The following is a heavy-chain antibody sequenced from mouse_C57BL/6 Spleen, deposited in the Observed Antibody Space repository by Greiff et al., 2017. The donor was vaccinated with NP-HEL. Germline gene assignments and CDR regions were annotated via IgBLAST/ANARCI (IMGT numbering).Heavy chain of an antibody. CDR1: GFNIKDYY. CDR3: AAYDYDWYFDV. Sequence: EVKLMESGAELVKPGASVKLSCTASGFNIKDYYMHWVKQRPEQGLEWIGRIDPEDGETKYAPKFQGKATITADTSSNTAYLQLSSLTSEDTAVYYCAAYDYDWYFDVWGKGTTVTVSS. V-gene: IGHV14-2*01. J-gene: IGHJ1*03. CDR2: IDPEDGET. D-gene: IGHD2-4*01.